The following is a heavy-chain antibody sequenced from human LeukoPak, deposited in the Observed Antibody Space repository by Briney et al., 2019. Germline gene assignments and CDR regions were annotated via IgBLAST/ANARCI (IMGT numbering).Heavy chain of an antibody. CDR3: AKDMYSSSWYYFDY. CDR2: ISYDGSNK. Sequence: PGRSLRLSWAASGFTFSSYGMHWVRQAPGKGLEWVAVISYDGSNKYYADSVKGRFTISRDNSKNTLYLQMNSLRAEDTAVYYCAKDMYSSSWYYFDYWGQGTLVTVSS. D-gene: IGHD6-13*01. J-gene: IGHJ4*02. CDR1: GFTFSSYG. V-gene: IGHV3-30*18.